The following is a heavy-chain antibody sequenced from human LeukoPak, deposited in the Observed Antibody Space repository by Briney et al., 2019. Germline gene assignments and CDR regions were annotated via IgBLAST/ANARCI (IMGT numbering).Heavy chain of an antibody. Sequence: SEALSLTCAASGVSFSGYYWSWIRQPPGKGLEWIGEINHSGSTNYYPSLKSRVTISVDTSKNQYSLKLTSVTAADTAVYYCARATLQLERRPFDYWGQGTLVTVSS. D-gene: IGHD1-1*01. CDR1: GVSFSGYY. CDR3: ARATLQLERRPFDY. V-gene: IGHV4-34*01. J-gene: IGHJ4*02. CDR2: INHSGST.